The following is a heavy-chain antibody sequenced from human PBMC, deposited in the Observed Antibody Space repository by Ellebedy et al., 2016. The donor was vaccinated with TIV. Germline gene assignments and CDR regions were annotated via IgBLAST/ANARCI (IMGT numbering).Heavy chain of an antibody. CDR3: ARGRGIVVPTTTPSYYFDY. J-gene: IGHJ4*02. V-gene: IGHV3-33*08. Sequence: PGGSLRLSCAASGFTFSSYGMHWVRQAPGKGLEWVTVIWYDGSNEYYADSVKGRFTISRDNSKNTLYLQMNSLRAEDTAVYYCARGRGIVVPTTTPSYYFDYWGQGILVTVSS. D-gene: IGHD3-22*01. CDR1: GFTFSSYG. CDR2: IWYDGSNE.